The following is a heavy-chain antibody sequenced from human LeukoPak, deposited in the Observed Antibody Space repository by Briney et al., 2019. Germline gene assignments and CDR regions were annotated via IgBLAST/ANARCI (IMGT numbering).Heavy chain of an antibody. J-gene: IGHJ4*02. CDR1: GVSISNYI. Sequence: SETLSLTCTVSGVSISNYIWSWIRQSPGGDLEWIGYVEYTGSTNYNPSLKNRVTISIDRSKNHFSLKLTSVTAADTAVYFCARSLPVSLGWVYYFDQWGQGTRVTVSS. CDR3: ARSLPVSLGWVYYFDQ. CDR2: VEYTGST. D-gene: IGHD7-27*01. V-gene: IGHV4-59*01.